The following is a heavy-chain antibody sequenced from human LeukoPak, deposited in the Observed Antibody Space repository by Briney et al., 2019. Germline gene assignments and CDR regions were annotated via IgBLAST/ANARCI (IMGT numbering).Heavy chain of an antibody. Sequence: PSETLSLTCTVSGGSISSYYWSWIRQPPGKGLEWIGYIYYSGSTNYNPSLKSRVTISVDTSKNQFSLKLSSVTAADTAVYYCAGAWYDSSARFDYWGQGTLVTVSS. CDR2: IYYSGST. D-gene: IGHD3-22*01. J-gene: IGHJ4*02. V-gene: IGHV4-59*01. CDR1: GGSISSYY. CDR3: AGAWYDSSARFDY.